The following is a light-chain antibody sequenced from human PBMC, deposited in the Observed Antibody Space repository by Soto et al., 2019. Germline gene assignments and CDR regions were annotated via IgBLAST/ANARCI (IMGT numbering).Light chain of an antibody. CDR1: QGVTSNY. Sequence: EMGLTHSPATLPFPPGEKATLSGRASQGVTSNYLAWSQPKLGQAPRLPIYGASSRATGIPDRFSGSGSGTDFTLNISRLEPEDFAVYYCQQYGSSSYTFGQGTNLEIK. J-gene: IGKJ2*01. CDR3: QQYGSSSYT. V-gene: IGKV3-20*01. CDR2: GAS.